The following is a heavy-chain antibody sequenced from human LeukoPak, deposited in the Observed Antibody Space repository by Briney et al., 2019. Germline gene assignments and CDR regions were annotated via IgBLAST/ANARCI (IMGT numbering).Heavy chain of an antibody. CDR3: AKAPQSRGLGTFDY. CDR2: ISGSGGST. V-gene: IGHV3-23*01. D-gene: IGHD3/OR15-3a*01. CDR1: GSTFSSYA. Sequence: GSLRLSCAASGSTFSSYAMSWVRQAPGKGLEWVSAISGSGGSTYYADSVKGRFTISRDNSKNTLYLQMNSLRAEDTAVYYCAKAPQSRGLGTFDYWGQGTLVTVSS. J-gene: IGHJ4*02.